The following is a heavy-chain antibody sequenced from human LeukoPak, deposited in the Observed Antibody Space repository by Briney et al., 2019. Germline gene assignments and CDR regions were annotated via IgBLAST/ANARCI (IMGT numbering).Heavy chain of an antibody. CDR1: GFTFSSYA. V-gene: IGHV3-23*01. CDR3: AKDLRITMIVVVNDAFDI. J-gene: IGHJ3*02. D-gene: IGHD3-22*01. Sequence: GGSLRLSCAASGFTFSSYAMSWVRQAPGKGLEWVSAISGSGGSTYYADSVKGRFTISRDNSKNTLYLQMNSLRAEDTAVYYCAKDLRITMIVVVNDAFDIWGQGTMVTVSS. CDR2: ISGSGGST.